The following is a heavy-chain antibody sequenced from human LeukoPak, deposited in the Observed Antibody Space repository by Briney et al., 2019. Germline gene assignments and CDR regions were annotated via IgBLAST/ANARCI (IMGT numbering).Heavy chain of an antibody. V-gene: IGHV4-31*03. CDR1: GGSISSGGYY. CDR3: ARVDSSSWNDAFDI. J-gene: IGHJ3*02. Sequence: SETLSLTCTVSGGSISSGGYYWSWIRQHPGKGLEWIGYIYYSGSTYYNPSLKSRVTISVDTSKNQFSLKLSSVTAADTAVYYCARVDSSSWNDAFDIWGQGTMVTVSS. CDR2: IYYSGST. D-gene: IGHD6-13*01.